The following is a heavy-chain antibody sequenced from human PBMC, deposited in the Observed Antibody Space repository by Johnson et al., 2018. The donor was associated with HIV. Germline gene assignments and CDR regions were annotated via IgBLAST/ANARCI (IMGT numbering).Heavy chain of an antibody. V-gene: IGHV3-30*04. J-gene: IGHJ3*02. Sequence: QVQLVESGGGVVQPGRSLRLSCAASGFTFSSYAMHWVRQAPGKGLEWVALISYDGTNKYYAESVKGRFTISRDNSKNTLYLQMNSLRPEDAGVYYCARGRGWVLGGAFDIWGQGTMVTVSS. D-gene: IGHD2-8*01. CDR3: ARGRGWVLGGAFDI. CDR2: ISYDGTNK. CDR1: GFTFSSYA.